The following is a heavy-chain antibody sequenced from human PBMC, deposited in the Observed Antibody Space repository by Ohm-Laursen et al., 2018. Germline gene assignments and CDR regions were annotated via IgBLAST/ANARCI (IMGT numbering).Heavy chain of an antibody. CDR3: AKGVGYDSSGYVAFDI. D-gene: IGHD3-22*01. CDR1: GFTLSNYG. CDR2: ISTGGFTT. V-gene: IGHV3-23*01. J-gene: IGHJ3*02. Sequence: SLRLSCAASGFTLSNYGMSWVRQAPGKGLEWVSAISTGGFTTFYADSVKDRFTIARDNSDNTLYLQMDSPRAEDTARYYCAKGVGYDSSGYVAFDIWGQGTMVTVSS.